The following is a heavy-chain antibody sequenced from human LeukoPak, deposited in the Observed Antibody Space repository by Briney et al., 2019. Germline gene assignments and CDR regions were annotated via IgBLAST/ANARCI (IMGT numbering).Heavy chain of an antibody. CDR3: AKGTVTIRSYYYYYMDV. J-gene: IGHJ6*03. D-gene: IGHD4-17*01. CDR2: ISGSGGST. Sequence: GGSLRLSCAASGFTFSSYAMSWVRHAPGRGLEWVSAISGSGGSTYYADSVKGRFTISRDNSKNTLYLQMNSLRAEDTAVYYCAKGTVTIRSYYYYYMDVWGKGTTVTVSS. V-gene: IGHV3-23*01. CDR1: GFTFSSYA.